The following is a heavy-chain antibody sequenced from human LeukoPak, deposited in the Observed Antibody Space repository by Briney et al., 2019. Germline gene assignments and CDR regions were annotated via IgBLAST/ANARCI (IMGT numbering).Heavy chain of an antibody. CDR1: GGSFSGYY. CDR2: INHSGST. D-gene: IGHD3-3*01. Sequence: SETLSLTCAVYGGSFSGYYWSWIRQPPGRGLEWIGEINHSGSTYYNPSLKSRVTISVDTSKNQFSLKLSSVTAADTAVYYCASRDFWSGYYLAYWGQGTLATVSS. CDR3: ASRDFWSGYYLAY. J-gene: IGHJ4*02. V-gene: IGHV4-34*01.